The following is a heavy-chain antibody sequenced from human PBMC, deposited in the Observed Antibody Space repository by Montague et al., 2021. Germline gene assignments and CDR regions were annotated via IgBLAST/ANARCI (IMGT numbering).Heavy chain of an antibody. CDR3: AKNPKKGYYYYMDV. V-gene: IGHV3-33*06. CDR1: GFTFSSYA. CDR2: TWYDGNNK. J-gene: IGHJ6*03. Sequence: SLRLSCAASGFTFSSYAMHWVRQAPGKGLEWVAVTWYDGNNKYYADSVKGRFTISRDNSKNTLYLQMNSLGAEDTAIYYCAKNPKKGYYYYMDVWGKGTTVTVSS.